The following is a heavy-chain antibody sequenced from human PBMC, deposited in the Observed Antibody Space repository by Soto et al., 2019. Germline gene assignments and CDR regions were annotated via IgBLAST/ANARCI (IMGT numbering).Heavy chain of an antibody. Sequence: QVQLVQAGAEVKKPGSSVKVSCDASGGTFSSYPINWVRQAPGQGLGWMGGIIPFFGTSNYAQKFQGRVTITADDSTSTAYMELRILRSDDTAVYYCARVGHITNYGMAVWGQGTTVTVSS. V-gene: IGHV1-69*01. D-gene: IGHD1-26*01. CDR1: GGTFSSYP. J-gene: IGHJ6*02. CDR3: ARVGHITNYGMAV. CDR2: IIPFFGTS.